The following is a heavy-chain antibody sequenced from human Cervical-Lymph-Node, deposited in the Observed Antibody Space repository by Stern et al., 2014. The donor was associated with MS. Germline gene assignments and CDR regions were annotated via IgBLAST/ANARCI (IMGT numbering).Heavy chain of an antibody. V-gene: IGHV2-70*04. D-gene: IGHD1-1*01. CDR1: GFSLSTSGMR. Sequence: SGPAMVKPTQTLTLTCTFSGFSLSTSGMRVSWIRQPPGRALEWRARIDWDNTEFYSPSLRTRLTISKDTSRNQVVLVMTNMDPTDTATYFCARSYNWSPFDPWGQGTLVTVSS. CDR2: IDWDNTE. J-gene: IGHJ5*02. CDR3: ARSYNWSPFDP.